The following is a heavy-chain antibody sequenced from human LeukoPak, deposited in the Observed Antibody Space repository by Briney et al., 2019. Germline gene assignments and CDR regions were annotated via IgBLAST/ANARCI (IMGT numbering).Heavy chain of an antibody. CDR2: INPNSDYT. D-gene: IGHD2-21*01. CDR1: GYTFTDYY. CDR3: AVAPGDY. V-gene: IGHV1-2*02. J-gene: IGHJ4*02. Sequence: ASVKVSCKASGYTFTDYYIHWVRQAPGQGLEWMGWINPNSDYTFYAQKFQGRVTLTRDASISTVYMELTTLTSDDTALYYCAVAPGDYWGQGTLVSVSA.